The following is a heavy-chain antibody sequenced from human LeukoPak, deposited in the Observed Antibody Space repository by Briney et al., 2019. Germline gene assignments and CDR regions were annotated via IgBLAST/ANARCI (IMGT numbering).Heavy chain of an antibody. Sequence: GGSLRLSCVVSGLDFNNHGVHWVRQAPGKGLEWVAVIWYDGNNKYYADSVKGRFTISRDNSQNTLYLQMNSLRVEDTAVFYCAKDTGLVGATRYYFDYWGQGTLVTVSS. J-gene: IGHJ4*02. V-gene: IGHV3-33*06. D-gene: IGHD1-26*01. CDR2: IWYDGNNK. CDR3: AKDTGLVGATRYYFDY. CDR1: GLDFNNHG.